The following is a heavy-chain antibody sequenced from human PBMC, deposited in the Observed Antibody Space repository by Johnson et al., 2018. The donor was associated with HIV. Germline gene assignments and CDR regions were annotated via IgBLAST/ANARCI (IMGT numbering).Heavy chain of an antibody. V-gene: IGHV3-66*02. CDR1: GFTVSNNY. CDR2: IYSGGST. D-gene: IGHD1-26*01. J-gene: IGHJ3*02. Sequence: VQLVESGGVVVQPGGSLRLSCAASGFTVSNNYMSWVRQAPGKGLEWVSVIYSGGSTYYADSVKGRFTISRDNAMNSLYLQMNSLRAEDTAVYYCARDRVWGGEWDNAFDIWGQGTMVTVSS. CDR3: ARDRVWGGEWDNAFDI.